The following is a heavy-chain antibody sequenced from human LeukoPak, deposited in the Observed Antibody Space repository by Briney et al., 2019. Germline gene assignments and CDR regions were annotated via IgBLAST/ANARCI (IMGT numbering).Heavy chain of an antibody. D-gene: IGHD6-19*01. CDR3: ARDQAGPYSSGWHYFDY. Sequence: SETLSLTCTVSGGSISSYYWSWIRQPPGKGLEWIGYIYYSGSTNYNPSLKSRDTISVDTSKNQFSLKLSSVTAADTAVCYCARDQAGPYSSGWHYFDYWGQGTLVTVSS. CDR2: IYYSGST. J-gene: IGHJ4*02. V-gene: IGHV4-59*01. CDR1: GGSISSYY.